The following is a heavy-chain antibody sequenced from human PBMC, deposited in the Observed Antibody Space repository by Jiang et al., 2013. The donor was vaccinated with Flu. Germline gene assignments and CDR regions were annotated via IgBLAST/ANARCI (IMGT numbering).Heavy chain of an antibody. CDR2: ISAHSGNI. CDR3: ARTGFDY. D-gene: IGHD3-9*01. V-gene: IGHV1-18*01. CDR1: GYTFISYD. J-gene: IGHJ4*02. Sequence: GAEVKKPGASVKVSCRASGYTFISYDVNWVRQAPGQGLEWMGWISAHSGNIYYAQKLQGRVTLTTDTSTNTAYMELRSLKSDDTAVYYCARTGFDYWGQGTLVTVSS.